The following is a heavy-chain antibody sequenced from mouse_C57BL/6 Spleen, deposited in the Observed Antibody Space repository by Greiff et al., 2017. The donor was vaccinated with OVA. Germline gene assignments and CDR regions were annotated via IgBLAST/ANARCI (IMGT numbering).Heavy chain of an antibody. CDR3: AREYYYGSSSYAMDY. J-gene: IGHJ4*01. Sequence: EVKLQESVAELVRPGASVKLSCTASGFNIKNTYMHWVKQRPEQGLEWIGRIDPANGNTKYAPKFQGKATITADTSSNTAYLQLSSLTSEDTAIYYCAREYYYGSSSYAMDYWGQGTSVTVSS. V-gene: IGHV14-3*01. CDR2: IDPANGNT. D-gene: IGHD1-1*01. CDR1: GFNIKNTY.